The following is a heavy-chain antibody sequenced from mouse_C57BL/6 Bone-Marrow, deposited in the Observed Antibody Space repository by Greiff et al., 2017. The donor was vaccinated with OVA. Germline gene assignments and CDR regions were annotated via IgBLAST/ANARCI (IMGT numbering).Heavy chain of an antibody. V-gene: IGHV5-6*01. CDR2: ISSGGSYT. J-gene: IGHJ3*01. Sequence: EVKLMESGGDLVKPGGSLKLSCTASGFTFSSYGMSWVRQTPDKRLEWVATISSGGSYTYYPDSVKGRFTISRDNAKNTLYLQMSSLKSEDTAMYYCARHKYWGQGTLVTVSA. CDR1: GFTFSSYG. CDR3: ARHKY.